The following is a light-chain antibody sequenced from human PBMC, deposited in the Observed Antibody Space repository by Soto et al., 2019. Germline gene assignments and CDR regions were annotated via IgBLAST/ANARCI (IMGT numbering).Light chain of an antibody. CDR3: SSYTTSTTLL. J-gene: IGLJ2*01. CDR1: RSDNF. CDR2: EVS. V-gene: IGLV2-14*01. Sequence: QSALTQPASVSGSPGQSITISCTGTRSDNFVSWYQQHPGKAPKLIIYEVSNRPSGVSNRFSGSKSGNTASLTISGLQAEDEADYYCSSYTTSTTLLFGGGTQLTVL.